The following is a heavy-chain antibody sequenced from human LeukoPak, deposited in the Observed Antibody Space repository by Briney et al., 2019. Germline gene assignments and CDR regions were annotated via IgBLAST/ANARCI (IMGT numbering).Heavy chain of an antibody. D-gene: IGHD3-16*02. CDR2: TNPSSGGT. Sequence: EASVKVSCKTSGYSFTDYYMHWVRQAPGQGVEWMGWTNPSSGGTSSAQKFQGRVTMTRDTSITTVYMEVRWLTSDDTAVYYCAKARGGSYRYHDYWGQGTLVTVSS. V-gene: IGHV1-2*02. CDR3: AKARGGSYRYHDY. J-gene: IGHJ4*02. CDR1: GYSFTDYY.